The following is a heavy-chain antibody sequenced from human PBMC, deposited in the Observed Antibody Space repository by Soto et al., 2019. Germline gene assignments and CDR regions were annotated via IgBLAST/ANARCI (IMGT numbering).Heavy chain of an antibody. CDR2: ISAYNGNT. J-gene: IGHJ3*02. Sequence: ASVNVSCKASGYTFTSYGITWVRQAPGQGLEWMGWISAYNGNTNYAQKLQGRVTMTTDTSTSTAYMELRSLRSDDTAVYYCASRSRITMIVGDDASDIWGQGTMVNVSS. CDR3: ASRSRITMIVGDDASDI. CDR1: GYTFTSYG. V-gene: IGHV1-18*04. D-gene: IGHD3-22*01.